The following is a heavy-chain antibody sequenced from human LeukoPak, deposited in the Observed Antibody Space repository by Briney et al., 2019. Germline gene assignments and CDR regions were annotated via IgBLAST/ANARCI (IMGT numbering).Heavy chain of an antibody. CDR1: GGSFSGYY. CDR3: ARDFHSSGWYPRRYYYMDV. V-gene: IGHV4-34*01. J-gene: IGHJ6*03. Sequence: SETLSLTCAVYGGSFSGYYWSWIRQPPGKGLEWIGEINHSGSTNYNPSLKSRVTISVDTSKNQFSLKLSSVTAADTAVYYCARDFHSSGWYPRRYYYMDVWGKGTTVTVSS. CDR2: INHSGST. D-gene: IGHD6-19*01.